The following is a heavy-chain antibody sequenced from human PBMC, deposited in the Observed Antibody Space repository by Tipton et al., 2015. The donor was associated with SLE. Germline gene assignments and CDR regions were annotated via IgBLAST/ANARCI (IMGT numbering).Heavy chain of an antibody. J-gene: IGHJ4*02. V-gene: IGHV4-31*03. CDR2: IYYSGST. CDR3: ARQSDTTMAAYFDS. CDR1: GGSISSGGYY. D-gene: IGHD5-18*01. Sequence: TLSLTCTVSGGSISSGGYYWSWIRQHPGKGLEWIGYIYYSGSTYYNPSLKSRLTISVDTSKNQFSLNLSSVTAADTAVYYCARQSDTTMAAYFDSWGQGTVVTVSS.